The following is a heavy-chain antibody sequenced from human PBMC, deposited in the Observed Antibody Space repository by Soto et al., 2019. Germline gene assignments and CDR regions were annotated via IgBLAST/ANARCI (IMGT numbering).Heavy chain of an antibody. D-gene: IGHD2-15*01. J-gene: IGHJ3*02. Sequence: QITLKESGPTLVNSTQTLTLTCTFSGFSLNTRAVGVGWIRQAPGKALEWLALINWNDDARYSPSLKDRLTITKDTSKNHVVLTMTNIDPVDTATYYCAHRHDLGGFDIWGQGTTVIVSS. V-gene: IGHV2-5*01. CDR3: AHRHDLGGFDI. CDR2: INWNDDA. CDR1: GFSLNTRAVG.